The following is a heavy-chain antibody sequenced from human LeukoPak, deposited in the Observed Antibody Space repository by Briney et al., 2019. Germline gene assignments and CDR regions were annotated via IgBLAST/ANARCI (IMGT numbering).Heavy chain of an antibody. V-gene: IGHV1-2*02. J-gene: IGHJ4*02. CDR2: INPNSGGT. D-gene: IGHD1-26*01. CDR3: ARDGESGSYGDY. CDR1: GYTFTGYY. Sequence: ASVKVSCKASGYTFTGYYMHWVRQAPGQGLEWMGWINPNSGGTNYAQKFRGRVAMTRDTSISTAYMELSRLRSDDTAVYYCARDGESGSYGDYWGQGTLVTVSS.